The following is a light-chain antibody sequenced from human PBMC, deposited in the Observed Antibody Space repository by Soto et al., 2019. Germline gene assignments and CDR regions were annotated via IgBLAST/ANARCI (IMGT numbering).Light chain of an antibody. CDR3: QHYDDVLVT. CDR1: QAISVY. J-gene: IGKJ4*01. CDR2: DAS. V-gene: IGKV1-33*01. Sequence: DIPLTQSPSSLSASVGETVTVTCQASQAISVYLNWYQEKPGKAPTLLIYDASNLTTGVPSRFSGLGSGTHFTLTISNLQPEDIATYFCQHYDDVLVTFGGGTKMEI.